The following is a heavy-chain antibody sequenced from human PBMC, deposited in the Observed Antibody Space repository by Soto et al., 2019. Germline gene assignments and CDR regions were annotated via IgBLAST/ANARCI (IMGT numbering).Heavy chain of an antibody. CDR3: ARSIVVLTALGY. CDR1: GYTFTSYA. Sequence: QVQLVQSGAEEKKPGASVKVSCKASGYTFTSYAMHWVRKAPGQRLEWMGWINAGNGNTKYSQKFQGRVTITRDTAASTDYMELSSLRSEDTAVYYCARSIVVLTALGYWGQGTLVTVSS. D-gene: IGHD2-21*02. J-gene: IGHJ4*02. CDR2: INAGNGNT. V-gene: IGHV1-3*05.